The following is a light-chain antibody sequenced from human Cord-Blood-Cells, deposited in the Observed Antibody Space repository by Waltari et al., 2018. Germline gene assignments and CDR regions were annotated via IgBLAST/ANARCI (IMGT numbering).Light chain of an antibody. Sequence: QSALTPPASGSGSPVSPITISCTGTRSNVGSYTLLSCCQQHPGKAPKLMIYEVSKRPPGVSNRFSGSKSGNTASLTISGLQAEDEAEYYCCSYAGSSSFGVFGGGTKLTVL. CDR1: RSNVGSYTL. V-gene: IGLV2-23*02. CDR3: CSYAGSSSFGV. J-gene: IGLJ3*02. CDR2: EVS.